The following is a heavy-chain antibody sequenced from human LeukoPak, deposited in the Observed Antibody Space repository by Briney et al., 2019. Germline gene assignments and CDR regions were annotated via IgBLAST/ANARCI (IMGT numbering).Heavy chain of an antibody. CDR1: GGSISSTDYY. Sequence: SQTLSLTCTVSGGSISSTDYYWSWIRQPPGKGLEWIGYIYYSGSTYYNPSLKSRVTISVDTSKNQFSLKLSSVTAADTAVYYCARRVAAAGRDHFDYWGQGTLVTVSS. D-gene: IGHD6-13*01. CDR3: ARRVAAAGRDHFDY. J-gene: IGHJ4*02. CDR2: IYYSGST. V-gene: IGHV4-30-2*03.